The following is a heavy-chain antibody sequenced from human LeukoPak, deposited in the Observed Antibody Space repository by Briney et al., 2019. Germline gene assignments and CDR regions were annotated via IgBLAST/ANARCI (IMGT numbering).Heavy chain of an antibody. Sequence: SETPSLTCAVYGGSFSGYYWSWIRQPPGKGLEWIGEINHSGSTNYNPSLKSRVTISVDTSKNQFSLKLSSVTAADTAVYYCARSVVPAALNWFDPWGQGTLVTVSS. V-gene: IGHV4-34*01. D-gene: IGHD2-2*01. CDR2: INHSGST. CDR3: ARSVVPAALNWFDP. J-gene: IGHJ5*02. CDR1: GGSFSGYY.